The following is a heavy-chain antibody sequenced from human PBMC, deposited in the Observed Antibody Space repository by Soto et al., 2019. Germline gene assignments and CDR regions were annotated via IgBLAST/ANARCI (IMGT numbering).Heavy chain of an antibody. V-gene: IGHV3-48*03. J-gene: IGHJ4*02. CDR3: ARENYDILTGYYSYFDY. CDR1: GFTFSNYE. CDR2: ISRSGSAI. D-gene: IGHD3-9*01. Sequence: GGSLRLSCAASGFTFSNYEMNWVRQAPGKGLEWVSYISRSGSAIYYADSVKGRFTMSRDNAKNSLFLQMNSLRAEDTAVYYCARENYDILTGYYSYFDYWGQGALVTVSS.